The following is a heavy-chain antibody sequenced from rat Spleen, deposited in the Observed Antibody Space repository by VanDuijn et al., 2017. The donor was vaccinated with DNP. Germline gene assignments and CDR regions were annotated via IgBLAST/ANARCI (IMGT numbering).Heavy chain of an antibody. Sequence: EVQLVESGGDLVQPGRSLKLSCVASGFTFNNYWMTWIRQVPGKGLEWVASITSSGGSTYYPDSVKGRFTISRDDAKNTLSLQMNSLRSEDTATYYCARVGDLHDGGDGDALDAWGQGTSVTVSS. D-gene: IGHD1-12*02. CDR1: GFTFNNYW. CDR2: ITSSGGST. CDR3: ARVGDLHDGGDGDALDA. V-gene: IGHV5-31*01. J-gene: IGHJ4*01.